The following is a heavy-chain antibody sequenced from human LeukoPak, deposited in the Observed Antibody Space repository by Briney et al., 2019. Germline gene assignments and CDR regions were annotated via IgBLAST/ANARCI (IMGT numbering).Heavy chain of an antibody. D-gene: IGHD6-19*01. CDR2: IKSKTDGGTT. Sequence: PGGSLRLSCAASGFTFRNAWMSWVRQAPGKGLEWVGRIKSKTDGGTTDYAAPVKGRFTISRDDSKNTLYLQMNSLRAEDTAVYYCAKATSIAVAGFDYWGQETLVTVSS. J-gene: IGHJ4*02. CDR1: GFTFRNAW. V-gene: IGHV3-15*01. CDR3: AKATSIAVAGFDY.